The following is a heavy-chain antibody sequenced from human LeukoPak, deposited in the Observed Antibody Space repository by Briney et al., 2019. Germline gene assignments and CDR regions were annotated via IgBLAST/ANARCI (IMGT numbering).Heavy chain of an antibody. V-gene: IGHV3-23*01. D-gene: IGHD5/OR15-5a*01. J-gene: IGHJ4*02. CDR2: ISGPAGSW. Sequence: PGGSLRLSCEASGFTFSSYAMSWVRQAPGKGLEWVAAISGPAGSWDYAESVKGRFTVSKNNSKNTLFLQMNSLRAEDTATYYCAKKVGLVSAPLWYFDVWGQGTLVAVSS. CDR1: GFTFSSYA. CDR3: AKKVGLVSAPLWYFDV.